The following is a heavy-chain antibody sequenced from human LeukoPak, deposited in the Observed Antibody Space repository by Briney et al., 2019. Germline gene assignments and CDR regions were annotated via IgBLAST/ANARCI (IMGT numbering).Heavy chain of an antibody. V-gene: IGHV1-8*03. Sequence: ASVKVSCKASGYTFTGYYMHWVRQAPGQGLEWMGWMNPNSGNTGYAQKFQGRVTITRNTSISTTYMELSSLRSEDTAVYYCASGGSYYVYFQHWGQGTLVTVSS. CDR3: ASGGSYYVYFQH. CDR1: GYTFTGYY. J-gene: IGHJ1*01. D-gene: IGHD1-26*01. CDR2: MNPNSGNT.